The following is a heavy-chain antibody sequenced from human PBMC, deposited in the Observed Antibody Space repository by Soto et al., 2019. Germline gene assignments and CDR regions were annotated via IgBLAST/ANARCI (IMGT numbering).Heavy chain of an antibody. V-gene: IGHV4-4*02. CDR2: IYHKGNS. CDR3: ARDAAVPGETDRFDY. J-gene: IGHJ4*02. D-gene: IGHD2-15*01. Sequence: QVQLQESGPGLVKPSGTLSLTCTVSGGSINTNVWWSWVRQSPGKGLEWIGEIYHKGNSNYNPSLMSRVTISVAKSKNQFSLLLTSVTAADTAKYYYARDAAVPGETDRFDYWGQGTLVTVSS. CDR1: GGSINTNVW.